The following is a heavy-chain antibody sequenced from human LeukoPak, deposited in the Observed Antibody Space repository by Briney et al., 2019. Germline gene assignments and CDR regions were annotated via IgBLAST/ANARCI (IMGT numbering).Heavy chain of an antibody. CDR1: GFTFDDYG. Sequence: PGGSLRLSCAASGFTFDDYGMSWVRQAPGKGLEWVSSISSSSSYIYYADSVKGRFTISRDNAKNSLYLQMNSLRAEDTAVYYCARWHGDYGMDVWGQGATVTVSS. D-gene: IGHD4-17*01. V-gene: IGHV3-21*01. CDR3: ARWHGDYGMDV. CDR2: ISSSSSYI. J-gene: IGHJ6*02.